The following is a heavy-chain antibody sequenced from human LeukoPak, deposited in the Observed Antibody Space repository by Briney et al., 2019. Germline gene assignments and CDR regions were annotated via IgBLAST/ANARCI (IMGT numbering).Heavy chain of an antibody. J-gene: IGHJ6*02. CDR3: AREGSSGESYYYYGMDV. Sequence: GGSLRLSCAASGFTFSSYAISWVRQAPGQGLEWMGRIIPILGIANYAQKFQGRVTITADKSTSTAYMELSSLRSEDTAVYYCAREGSSGESYYYYGMDVWGQGTTVTVSS. V-gene: IGHV1-69*04. CDR2: IIPILGIA. D-gene: IGHD6-19*01. CDR1: GFTFSSYA.